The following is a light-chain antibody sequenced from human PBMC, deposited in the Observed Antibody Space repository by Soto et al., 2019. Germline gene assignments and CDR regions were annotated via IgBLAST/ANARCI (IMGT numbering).Light chain of an antibody. CDR1: QSVSNY. Sequence: EIVLTQSPATLSLSPGERATLSCRASQSVSNYLAWYQQKPGQAPRLLIYGASNRATGIPAKFTGSGSGTDFTLTISSLEPEDFAVYYCQHRGEWPRTFGQGTKLEIK. V-gene: IGKV3-11*01. CDR3: QHRGEWPRT. J-gene: IGKJ2*01. CDR2: GAS.